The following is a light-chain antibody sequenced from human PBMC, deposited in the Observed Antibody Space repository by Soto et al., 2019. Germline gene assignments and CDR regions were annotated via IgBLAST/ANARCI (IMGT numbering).Light chain of an antibody. Sequence: AIRMTQSPSSFSASPGDRVTITCRASQGISSYLAWYQQKPGKAPKLLIYAASTLQSGVPSRFSGSGSGTDFTLTISCLQSENFATYYCKQYYSYPPLFGPGTKVDIK. V-gene: IGKV1-8*01. CDR2: AAS. CDR1: QGISSY. J-gene: IGKJ3*01. CDR3: KQYYSYPPL.